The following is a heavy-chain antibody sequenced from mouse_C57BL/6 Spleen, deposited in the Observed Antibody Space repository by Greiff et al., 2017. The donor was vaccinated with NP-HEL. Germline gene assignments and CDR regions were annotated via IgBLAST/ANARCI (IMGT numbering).Heavy chain of an antibody. CDR3: ARDSSGYWYFDV. D-gene: IGHD3-2*02. Sequence: EVQGVESGGGLVKPGGSLKLSCAASGFTFSSYAMSWVRQTPEKRLEWVATISDGGSYTDYPDNVKGRYTISRDNAKNNLYLQMSHLKSEDTAMYYCARDSSGYWYFDVWGTGTTVTVSS. CDR1: GFTFSSYA. CDR2: ISDGGSYT. J-gene: IGHJ1*03. V-gene: IGHV5-4*01.